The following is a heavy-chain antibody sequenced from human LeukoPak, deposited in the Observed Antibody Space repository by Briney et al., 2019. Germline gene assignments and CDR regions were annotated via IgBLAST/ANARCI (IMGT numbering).Heavy chain of an antibody. CDR1: GYTFTGYY. V-gene: IGHV1-2*02. CDR2: INPNSGGT. Sequence: GASVKVSCKASGYTFTGYYMHWVRQAPGQGLEWMGWINPNSGGTNYAQKLQGRVTMTTDTSTSTAYMELRSLRSDDTAVYYCAREGQIERYCSGGSCRYQDLDYWGQGTLVTVSS. J-gene: IGHJ4*02. D-gene: IGHD2-15*01. CDR3: AREGQIERYCSGGSCRYQDLDY.